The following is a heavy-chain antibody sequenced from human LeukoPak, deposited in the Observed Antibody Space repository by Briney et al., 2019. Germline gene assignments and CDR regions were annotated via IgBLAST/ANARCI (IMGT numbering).Heavy chain of an antibody. CDR2: IKQDGSEK. Sequence: GGSLRLSCAASGFTFSNYWMSWVRQAPGKGLEWVANIKQDGSEKYYVDSVKGRFTISRDNAKNSLYLQMNSLRAEDAAVYYCARDNSGYFDYWGQGTLVTVSS. CDR1: GFTFSNYW. CDR3: ARDNSGYFDY. D-gene: IGHD1-20*01. J-gene: IGHJ4*02. V-gene: IGHV3-7*01.